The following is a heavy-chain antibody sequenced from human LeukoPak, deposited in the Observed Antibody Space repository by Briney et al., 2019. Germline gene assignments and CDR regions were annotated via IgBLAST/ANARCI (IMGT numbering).Heavy chain of an antibody. D-gene: IGHD6-19*01. Sequence: SETLSLTCAVSGGSISSSNWWCWVRQPPEKGLEWIGEIYHSGSTNYNPSLKSRVTISVDKSKDQFSLKLSSVTAADTAVYYCARDAHSSGWFDYWGQGTLVTVSS. J-gene: IGHJ4*02. CDR2: IYHSGST. V-gene: IGHV4-4*02. CDR1: GGSISSSNW. CDR3: ARDAHSSGWFDY.